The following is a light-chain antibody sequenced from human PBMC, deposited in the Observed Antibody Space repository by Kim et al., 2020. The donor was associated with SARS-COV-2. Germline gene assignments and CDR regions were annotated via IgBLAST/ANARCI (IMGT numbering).Light chain of an antibody. V-gene: IGKV1-5*03. CDR3: QQYFRFPYT. Sequence: DIQMTQSPYSLSASVGDRVTITCRASQTIDNYLAWYQQKPGTPPKLLIYLASTLESGVPSRFTGSGSGTEFTLSISSLQPDDFAIYYCQQYFRFPYTFGQGTELEI. CDR2: LAS. CDR1: QTIDNY. J-gene: IGKJ2*01.